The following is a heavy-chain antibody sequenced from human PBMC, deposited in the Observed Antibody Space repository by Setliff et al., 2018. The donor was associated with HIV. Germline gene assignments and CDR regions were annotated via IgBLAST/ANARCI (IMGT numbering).Heavy chain of an antibody. V-gene: IGHV4-34*01. Sequence: LSLTCAVFGGSFSGYYWSWIRQPPGKGLEWIGEINHSGSTDYNPSLKSRVTISVDTSKNQFSLNLRSGTAADTAVYYCARYDYGDFDYWGQGTPVTVSS. CDR3: ARYDYGDFDY. CDR1: GGSFSGYY. D-gene: IGHD4-17*01. J-gene: IGHJ4*02. CDR2: INHSGST.